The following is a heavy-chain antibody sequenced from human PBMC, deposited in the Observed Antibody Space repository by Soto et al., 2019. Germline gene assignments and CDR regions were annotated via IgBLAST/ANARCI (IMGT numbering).Heavy chain of an antibody. CDR3: ARAPRLVTRAFDI. D-gene: IGHD3-9*01. J-gene: IGHJ3*02. V-gene: IGHV4-39*01. CDR1: GGSISSSSYY. Sequence: SETLSLTCTVSGGSISSSSYYWGWIRQPPGKGLEWIGSIYYSGSTYYNPSLKSRVTITVDTSKNQFSLKLSSVTAADTAVYYCARAPRLVTRAFDIWGQGTMVTVSS. CDR2: IYYSGST.